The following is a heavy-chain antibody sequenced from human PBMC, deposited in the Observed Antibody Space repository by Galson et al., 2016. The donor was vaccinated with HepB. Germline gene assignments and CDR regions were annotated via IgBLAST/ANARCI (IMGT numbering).Heavy chain of an antibody. CDR1: GFTFSAHY. CDR3: VRDSMTAFDL. V-gene: IGHV3-72*01. CDR2: TEDNAKSYVT. J-gene: IGHJ4*02. D-gene: IGHD2-21*02. Sequence: SLRLSCAASGFTFSAHYMDWVRQAPGQGLEWIARTEDNAKSYVTQYAASVRGSFTITRDDSKNSLWLQMNRLKREDTAVYYCVRDSMTAFDLWGQGVLVTVSS.